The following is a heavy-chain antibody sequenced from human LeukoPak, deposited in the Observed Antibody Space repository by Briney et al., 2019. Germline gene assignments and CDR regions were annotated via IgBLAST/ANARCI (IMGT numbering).Heavy chain of an antibody. D-gene: IGHD3-3*01. CDR3: AKAGSVGYYDFWSGYGGNYFDY. Sequence: GRSLRLSCAASGFTFSSYAMHWVRQAPGKGLEWVAVIWYDGSNKYYADSVKGRFTISRDNSKNTLYLQMNSLRAEDTAVYYCAKAGSVGYYDFWSGYGGNYFDYWGQGTLVTVSS. CDR2: IWYDGSNK. CDR1: GFTFSSYA. J-gene: IGHJ4*02. V-gene: IGHV3-33*06.